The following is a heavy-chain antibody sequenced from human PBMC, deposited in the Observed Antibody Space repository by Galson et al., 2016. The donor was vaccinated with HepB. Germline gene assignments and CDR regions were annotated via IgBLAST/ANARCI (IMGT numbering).Heavy chain of an antibody. CDR2: INWDDAK. D-gene: IGHD1-26*01. Sequence: PALVKPTQTLTLTCTFSGFSLSTIGMFVSWIRQPPGKALEWLALINWDDAKSYSTSLKTRLTISKDTSKNQVVLTMTNMDPVDTATYYCARYSMGAPPDYWGQGTLVTVSS. J-gene: IGHJ4*02. CDR1: GFSLSTIGMF. CDR3: ARYSMGAPPDY. V-gene: IGHV2-70*01.